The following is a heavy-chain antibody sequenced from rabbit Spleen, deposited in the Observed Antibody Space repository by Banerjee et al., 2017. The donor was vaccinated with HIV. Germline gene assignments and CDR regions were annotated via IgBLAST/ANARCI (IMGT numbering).Heavy chain of an antibody. CDR1: GFSFSSYSY. CDR3: ARDTGSSFSSYGMDL. CDR2: IAGSSSDFT. V-gene: IGHV1S45*01. D-gene: IGHD8-1*01. Sequence: QEQLVESGGDLVKPGASLTLTCTASGFSFSSYSYMCWVRQAPGKGLEWISCIAGSSSDFTYSATWAKGRFTCSKTSSTTVTLQMTSLTVADTATYFCARDTGSSFSSYGMDLWGQGTLVTVS. J-gene: IGHJ3*01.